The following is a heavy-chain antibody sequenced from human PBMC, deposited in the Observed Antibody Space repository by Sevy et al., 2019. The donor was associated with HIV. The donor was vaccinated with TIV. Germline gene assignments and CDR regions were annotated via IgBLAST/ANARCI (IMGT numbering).Heavy chain of an antibody. CDR3: ARDIGEAGTY. CDR2: IKEDGSEK. Sequence: GGSLRLSCAASGFTLSSYWMHWGRQAPGKGLEWVANIKEDGSEKFYVDSVKGRFTISRDNAKNSLYLQMSSLRVEDTAVYYCARDIGEAGTYWGQGTLVTVSS. V-gene: IGHV3-7*01. D-gene: IGHD6-13*01. CDR1: GFTLSSYW. J-gene: IGHJ4*02.